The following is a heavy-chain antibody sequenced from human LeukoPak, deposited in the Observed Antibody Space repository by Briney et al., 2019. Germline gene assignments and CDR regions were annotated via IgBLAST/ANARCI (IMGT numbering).Heavy chain of an antibody. CDR2: IYPGDSDT. V-gene: IGHV5-51*01. CDR1: GYRFNNSW. CDR3: ARLYVDWLLLDY. Sequence: GESLKISCKGSGYRFNNSWIGWVRQMPGQGLEWMGIIYPGDSDTRYSPSFQGHVTISADKSINTAYLQWSSLKASDSAMYYCARLYVDWLLLDYWGQGTLVTVSS. D-gene: IGHD3-9*01. J-gene: IGHJ4*02.